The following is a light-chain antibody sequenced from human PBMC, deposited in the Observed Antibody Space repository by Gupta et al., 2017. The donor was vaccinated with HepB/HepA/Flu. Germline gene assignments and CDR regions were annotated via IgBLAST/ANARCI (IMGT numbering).Light chain of an antibody. Sequence: QSVLTQPPSESGPPGQRVAISCPGSSSNIGSNYVYWYQQLPGTAPKLLIYRNTQRPSGVPDRFSGSKSGTSASLAISGLRSEDEADYYCAAWDDSLSGVVFGGGTKLTAL. J-gene: IGLJ2*01. CDR1: SSNIGSNY. CDR2: RNT. CDR3: AAWDDSLSGVV. V-gene: IGLV1-47*01.